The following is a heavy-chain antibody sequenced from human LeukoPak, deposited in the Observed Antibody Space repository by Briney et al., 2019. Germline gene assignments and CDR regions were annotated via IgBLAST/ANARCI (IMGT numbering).Heavy chain of an antibody. V-gene: IGHV3-11*01. D-gene: IGHD1-26*01. CDR2: ISGSGSTE. CDR1: AFTFSDDY. Sequence: GGSLRLSCAASAFTFSDDYMSWIRQAPGKGLEWVSYISGSGSTEYYADSVKGRFTISRDNAKNSLYLQMNSLRAEDTAVYYCARVGAGNAFDYWGQGTLVTVSS. CDR3: ARVGAGNAFDY. J-gene: IGHJ4*02.